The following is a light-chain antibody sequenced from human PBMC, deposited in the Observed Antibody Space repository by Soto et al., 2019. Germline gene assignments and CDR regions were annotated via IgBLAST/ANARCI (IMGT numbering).Light chain of an antibody. Sequence: DVHMTQSPSTLSASVGDRVTITCRASESIATWLAWYQQKPGQAPKLLIYDASRLESGVTSRFSGGGSGTGFTLTISGLQPEDFATYYCHQYNSYFGPGTKLET. CDR1: ESIATW. CDR2: DAS. J-gene: IGKJ2*01. V-gene: IGKV1-5*01. CDR3: HQYNSY.